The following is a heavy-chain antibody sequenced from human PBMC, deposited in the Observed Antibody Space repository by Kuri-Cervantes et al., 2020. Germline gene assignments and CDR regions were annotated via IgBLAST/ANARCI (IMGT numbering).Heavy chain of an antibody. CDR2: ISAYSGNT. V-gene: IGHV1-18*01. CDR1: GYTFTNYG. D-gene: IGHD2-2*01. CDR3: ARELLGYCSPTTCQPFDY. Sequence: ASVNVSCQASGYTFTNYGISWVRQAPGQGLEWMGWISAYSGNTDYAQNLQGRVTMTTDTSTSTAYMELRSLRSDDTAVYYCARELLGYCSPTTCQPFDYWGQGTLVTVSS. J-gene: IGHJ4*02.